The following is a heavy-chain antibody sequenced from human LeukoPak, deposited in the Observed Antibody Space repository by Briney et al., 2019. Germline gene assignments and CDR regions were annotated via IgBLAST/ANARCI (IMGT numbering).Heavy chain of an antibody. CDR2: IKQDGSEK. CDR1: GFTFSNYW. CDR3: ARSLYFWSGSSS. J-gene: IGHJ5*02. V-gene: IGHV3-7*01. Sequence: GGSLRLSCAASGFTFSNYWMNWVRQAPGKGLEWVANIKQDGSEKYHVDSVKGRFTIPRDNAKNSLYLQMNSLRAEDTAVHYCARSLYFWSGSSSWGQGTLVTVSS. D-gene: IGHD3-3*01.